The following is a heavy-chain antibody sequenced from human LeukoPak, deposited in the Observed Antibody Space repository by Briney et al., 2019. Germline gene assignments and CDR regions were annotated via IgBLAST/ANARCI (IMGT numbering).Heavy chain of an antibody. D-gene: IGHD6-6*01. CDR2: ISAYNGNT. CDR3: ARGSPYSSSSRSGSDY. V-gene: IGHV1-18*01. J-gene: IGHJ4*02. Sequence: ASVKVSCKPSGYTFTSYGISWVRQAPGQGLEWMGWISAYNGNTNYAQKLQGRVTMTTDTSTSTAYMELRSLRSDDTAVYYCARGSPYSSSSRSGSDYWGQGTLVTVSS. CDR1: GYTFTSYG.